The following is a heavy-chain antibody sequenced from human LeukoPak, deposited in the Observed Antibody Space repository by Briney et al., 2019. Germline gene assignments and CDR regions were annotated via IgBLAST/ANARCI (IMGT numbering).Heavy chain of an antibody. CDR2: ISGSGSST. CDR3: TRDPTSDTTADY. D-gene: IGHD1-1*01. V-gene: IGHV3-23*01. CDR1: GFTFTSYA. J-gene: IGHJ4*02. Sequence: GGSLRLSCAASGFTFTSYAMNWVRQAPGKGLEWVSTISGSGSSTYYVDSVKGRFTISRDSSKNTLDLQMNSLRVEDTALYYCTRDPTSDTTADYWGQGTLVTVSS.